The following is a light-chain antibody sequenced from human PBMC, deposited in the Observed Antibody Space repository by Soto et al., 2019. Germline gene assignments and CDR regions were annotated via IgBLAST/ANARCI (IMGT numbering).Light chain of an antibody. CDR2: AAS. V-gene: IGKV3-20*01. CDR1: QSVADNY. J-gene: IGKJ1*01. CDR3: QQYGHSPRT. Sequence: EIVLTQSPGTLSLSPGDRATLSCKASQSVADNYLAWYQQKPGQAPRLLIYAASRRAIGIPDTFSGSGSGTDFTLTITRLEPEDFALYYCQQYGHSPRTFGQGTKV.